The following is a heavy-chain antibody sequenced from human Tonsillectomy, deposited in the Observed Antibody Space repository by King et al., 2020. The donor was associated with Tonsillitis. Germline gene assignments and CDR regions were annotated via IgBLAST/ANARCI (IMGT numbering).Heavy chain of an antibody. J-gene: IGHJ4*02. Sequence: EVQLVESGGGLVQPGGSLRLSCAASGFTFSRYAMSWVRQAPGKGLEWVSTISGSGGSTYYADSVKGRFTISRDNSKNTLYPQMNSLRAEDTAVYYCATPHYDILTGFYDFFDYWGQGTLVTVSS. D-gene: IGHD3-9*01. CDR1: GFTFSRYA. CDR2: ISGSGGST. CDR3: ATPHYDILTGFYDFFDY. V-gene: IGHV3-23*04.